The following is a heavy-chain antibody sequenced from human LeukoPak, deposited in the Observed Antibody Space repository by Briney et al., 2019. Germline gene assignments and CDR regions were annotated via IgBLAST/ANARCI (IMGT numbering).Heavy chain of an antibody. J-gene: IGHJ5*02. Sequence: GESLKISCQGSGYSFTSYWISWVRQMPGKGLEWMGRIDPSDSYTNYSPSLQGHVTISADKSINTAYLQWSSLKASDTAMYYCARLGSNHYFDPWGQGTLVTVSS. CDR1: GYSFTSYW. V-gene: IGHV5-10-1*01. D-gene: IGHD1-14*01. CDR2: IDPSDSYT. CDR3: ARLGSNHYFDP.